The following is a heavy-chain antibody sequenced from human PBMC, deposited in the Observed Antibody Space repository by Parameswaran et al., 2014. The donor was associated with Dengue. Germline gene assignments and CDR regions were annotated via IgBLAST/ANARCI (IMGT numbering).Heavy chain of an antibody. V-gene: IGHV3-30*18. CDR2: ISYDGSNQ. D-gene: IGHD3-10*01. Sequence: VRQMPGKGLERVAVISYDGSNQYYADSVKGRFTISRDNSKNTLYLQMNSLRAEDTAVYYCAKERNYYGSGNYYTLDYWGQGTLVTVSS. CDR3: AKERNYYGSGNYYTLDY. J-gene: IGHJ4*02.